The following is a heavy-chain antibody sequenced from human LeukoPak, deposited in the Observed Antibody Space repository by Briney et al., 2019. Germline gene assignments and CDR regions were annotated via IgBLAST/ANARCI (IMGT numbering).Heavy chain of an antibody. V-gene: IGHV4-39*07. J-gene: IGHJ6*03. CDR1: GGSISSSSYY. CDR3: ARVTSGYYYYMDV. D-gene: IGHD6-25*01. Sequence: SETLSLTCTVSGGSISSSSYYWGWIRQPPGKGLEWIGSIYYSGSTYYNPSLKSRVTISVDTSKNKFSLKLSSVTAADTAVYYCARVTSGYYYYMDVRGKGTTVTVSS. CDR2: IYYSGST.